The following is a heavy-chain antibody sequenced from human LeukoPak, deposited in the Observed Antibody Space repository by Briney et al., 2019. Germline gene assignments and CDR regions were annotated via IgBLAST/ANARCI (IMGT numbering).Heavy chain of an antibody. V-gene: IGHV3-20*04. J-gene: IGHJ6*02. CDR2: INWNGGST. D-gene: IGHD2-15*01. CDR3: ASPDCSGGSCYQDYYYGMDV. CDR1: GFTFDDYG. Sequence: GGSLRLSCAASGFTFDDYGMSWVRQAPGKGLEWVSGINWNGGSTGYADSVKGRFIISRDNAKNSLYLQMNSLRAEDTAVYYCASPDCSGGSCYQDYYYGMDVWGQGTTVTVSS.